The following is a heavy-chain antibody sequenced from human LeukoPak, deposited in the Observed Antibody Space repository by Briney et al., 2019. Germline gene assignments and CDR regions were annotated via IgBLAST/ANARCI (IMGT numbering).Heavy chain of an antibody. D-gene: IGHD1-26*01. CDR1: GYTLTELS. Sequence: GASVKVSCKVSGYTLTELSMHWVRQAPGKGLEWMGGFDPEDGETIYAQKFQGRVTMTEDTSTDTAYMELSSLRSEDTAVYYCATGTGIVGATLWGLADYWGQGTLVTVSS. V-gene: IGHV1-24*01. CDR3: ATGTGIVGATLWGLADY. CDR2: FDPEDGET. J-gene: IGHJ4*02.